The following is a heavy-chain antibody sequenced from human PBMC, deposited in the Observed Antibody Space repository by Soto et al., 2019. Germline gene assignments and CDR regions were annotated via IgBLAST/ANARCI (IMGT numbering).Heavy chain of an antibody. V-gene: IGHV3-13*01. D-gene: IGHD3-3*01. Sequence: EVQLVESGGGLVQPGGSLRLSCAASGFTFSSYDMHWVRQATGKGLEWVSAIGTAGDTYYPGSVKGRFTISRENAKNSLYLQMNSLRAGDTAVYYCARGVSRGDFWSGVFDYWGQGTLVTVSS. J-gene: IGHJ4*02. CDR3: ARGVSRGDFWSGVFDY. CDR2: IGTAGDT. CDR1: GFTFSSYD.